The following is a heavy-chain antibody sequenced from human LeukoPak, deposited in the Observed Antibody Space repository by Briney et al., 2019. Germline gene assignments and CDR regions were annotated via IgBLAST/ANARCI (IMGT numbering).Heavy chain of an antibody. V-gene: IGHV1-69*06. Sequence: ASVKVSCKASGGTFSSYAISWVRQAPGQGLEWMGGIIPIFGTANYAQKFQGRVTITADKSTNTTYMELSSLRSADTAVYYCARSVRGGYDYFDYWGQGTLVTVSS. J-gene: IGHJ4*02. CDR1: GGTFSSYA. D-gene: IGHD5-12*01. CDR3: ARSVRGGYDYFDY. CDR2: IIPIFGTA.